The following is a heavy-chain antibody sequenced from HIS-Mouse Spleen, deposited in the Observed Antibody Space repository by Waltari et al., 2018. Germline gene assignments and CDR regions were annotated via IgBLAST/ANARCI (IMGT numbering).Heavy chain of an antibody. Sequence: QLQLQESGPGLVKPSETLSLTCTVSCGPLSSSSYYWGWIRQPPGKGLEWIGSIYYSASTSYNPSLKIQVTISVDTSKNQFSLKLSSVTAADTAVYYCARRRGWFDYWGQGTLVTVSS. D-gene: IGHD6-19*01. CDR2: IYYSAST. J-gene: IGHJ4*02. CDR1: CGPLSSSSYY. CDR3: ARRRGWFDY. V-gene: IGHV4-39*01.